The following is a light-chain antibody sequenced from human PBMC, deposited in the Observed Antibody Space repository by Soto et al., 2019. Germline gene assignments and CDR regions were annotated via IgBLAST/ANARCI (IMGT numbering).Light chain of an antibody. V-gene: IGKV1-17*03. CDR3: LQHNRYTWT. CDR1: QGISNY. J-gene: IGKJ1*01. Sequence: DIQMTQSPSAMSSSLGDRVTITCRASQGISNYLAWFQQKPGKVPKRLIYAASSLQSGVPSRFSGGGSGTEVTITISSLKYEDVATYDGLQHNRYTWTFGQGTKVDIK. CDR2: AAS.